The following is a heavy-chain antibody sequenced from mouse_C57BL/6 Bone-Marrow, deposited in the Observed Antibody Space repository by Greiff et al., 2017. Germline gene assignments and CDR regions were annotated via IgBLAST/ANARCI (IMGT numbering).Heavy chain of an antibody. CDR1: GFNIKDDC. V-gene: IGHV14-4*01. Sequence: EVQLQQSGAELVRPGASVKLSCTASGFNIKDDCMHWVKQRPEQGLEWIGWIDPENGDTEYASKFQGKATITADTSSNTAYLQLSSLTSEDTAVYYWTTATGTWTWFAYWGQGTLVTVSA. D-gene: IGHD4-1*01. J-gene: IGHJ3*01. CDR2: IDPENGDT. CDR3: TTATGTWTWFAY.